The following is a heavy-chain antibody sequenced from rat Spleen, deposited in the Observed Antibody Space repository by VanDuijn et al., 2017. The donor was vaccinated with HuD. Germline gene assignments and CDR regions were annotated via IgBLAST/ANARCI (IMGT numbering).Heavy chain of an antibody. Sequence: EVQLVESGGGLVQPGRSMKLSCAASGFTFSNYGMAWVRQAPKKGLEWVAYISYDGGTTYYRDSVKGRFTISRDNAKSTLYLQMDSLRSEDTATYYCAADYFDGTYYPFDYWGQGIMVTVSS. CDR2: ISYDGGTT. CDR1: GFTFSNYG. D-gene: IGHD1-12*02. V-gene: IGHV5-25*01. CDR3: AADYFDGTYYPFDY. J-gene: IGHJ2*01.